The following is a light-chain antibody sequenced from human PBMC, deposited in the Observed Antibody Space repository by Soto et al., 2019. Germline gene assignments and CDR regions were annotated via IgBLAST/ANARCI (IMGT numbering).Light chain of an antibody. CDR3: QQRSNWPLYT. CDR2: DAS. V-gene: IGKV3-11*01. CDR1: QSVSSY. J-gene: IGKJ2*01. Sequence: EVGLTQSPATLSLSPGERATLSCRASQSVSSYLAWYQQRPGQAPRLLIYDASNRATGIPARFSGSGSGTDFTLTISSLEPEDFAVYYCQQRSNWPLYTFGPGTKLEIK.